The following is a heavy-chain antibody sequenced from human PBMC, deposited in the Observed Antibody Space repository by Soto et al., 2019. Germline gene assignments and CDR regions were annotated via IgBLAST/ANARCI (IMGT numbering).Heavy chain of an antibody. D-gene: IGHD1-26*01. Sequence: EVQLVDSGGGLVQPGGSLRLSCAASGFIFSNYVMSWGRQAPGKGLEWVSSISDSGVTSYYADSVKGRFTISRDNSKNTLYLQMNSLRAEDTAIYYCAKRPRALLTFDFWGQGALVTVAS. J-gene: IGHJ4*02. CDR2: ISDSGVTS. CDR1: GFIFSNYV. V-gene: IGHV3-23*04. CDR3: AKRPRALLTFDF.